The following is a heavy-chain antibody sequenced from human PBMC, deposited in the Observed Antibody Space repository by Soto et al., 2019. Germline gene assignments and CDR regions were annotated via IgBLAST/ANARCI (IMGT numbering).Heavy chain of an antibody. CDR1: GGSFSGYY. V-gene: IGHV4-34*01. CDR3: ARGGIVVVPAAMPIAY. Sequence: SETLSLTCAVYGGSFSGYYWSWIRQPPGKGLEWIGEINHSGSTNYNPSLKSRVTISVDTSKNQFSLKLSSVTAADTAVYYCARGGIVVVPAAMPIAYWGQGTLVTVSS. D-gene: IGHD2-2*01. CDR2: INHSGST. J-gene: IGHJ4*02.